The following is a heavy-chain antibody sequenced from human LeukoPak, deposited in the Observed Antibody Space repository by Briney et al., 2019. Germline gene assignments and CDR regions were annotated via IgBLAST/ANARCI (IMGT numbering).Heavy chain of an antibody. Sequence: PSETLSLTCTVSGGSISSGSYYWSWIRQPAGKGLEWIGRIYTSGSTNYNPSLKSRVTISVDTSKNQFSLKLSSVTAADTAVYYCARHVIAVYYYYYYMDVWGKGTTVTISS. CDR3: ARHVIAVYYYYYYMDV. V-gene: IGHV4-61*02. D-gene: IGHD6-19*01. CDR2: IYTSGST. J-gene: IGHJ6*03. CDR1: GGSISSGSYY.